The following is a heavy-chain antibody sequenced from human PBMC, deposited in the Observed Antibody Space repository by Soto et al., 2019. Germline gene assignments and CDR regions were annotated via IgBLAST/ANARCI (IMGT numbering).Heavy chain of an antibody. J-gene: IGHJ3*02. D-gene: IGHD2-2*01. CDR3: AGVVPAAHYAFDI. CDR1: GGSISSSSYY. CDR2: IYYSGST. Sequence: QLQLQESGPGLVKPSETLSLTCTVSGGSISSSSYYWGWIRQPPGKGLEWIGSIYYSGSTYYNPSLKSRVTISVDTSKNQCSRKLSSVTAADTAVYYCAGVVPAAHYAFDIWGQGTMVTVSS. V-gene: IGHV4-39*01.